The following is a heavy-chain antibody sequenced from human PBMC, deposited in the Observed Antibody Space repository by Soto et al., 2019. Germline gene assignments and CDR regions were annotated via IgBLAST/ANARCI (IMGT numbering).Heavy chain of an antibody. CDR2: IYHSGST. CDR1: GGSISSGGYS. J-gene: IGHJ1*01. CDR3: ATGGMLDSYGYDEYFQH. Sequence: QLQLQESGSGLVKPSQTLSLTCAVSGGSISSGGYSWSWIRQPPGKGLEWIWYIYHSGSTYYNPSLKSRVTISVDRSKNQFSLKLSSVTAADTAVYYCATGGMLDSYGYDEYFQHWGQGTLVTVSS. V-gene: IGHV4-30-2*01. D-gene: IGHD5-18*01.